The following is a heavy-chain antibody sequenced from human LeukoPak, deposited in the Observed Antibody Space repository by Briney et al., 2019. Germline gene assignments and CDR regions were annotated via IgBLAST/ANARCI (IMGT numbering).Heavy chain of an antibody. Sequence: SETLSLTCTVSGGSISSGGYYWSWIRQPPGKGLEWIGYIYHSGSTYYNPSLKSRVTISVDTSKNQFSLKLTSVTAADTAVYYCARRSTYSGSYSDPWGQGTLVTVSS. CDR3: ARRSTYSGSYSDP. V-gene: IGHV4-30-2*01. D-gene: IGHD1-26*01. J-gene: IGHJ5*02. CDR2: IYHSGST. CDR1: GGSISSGGYY.